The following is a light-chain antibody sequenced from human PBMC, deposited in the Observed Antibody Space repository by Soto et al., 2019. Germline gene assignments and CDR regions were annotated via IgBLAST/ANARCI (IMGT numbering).Light chain of an antibody. V-gene: IGLV2-23*01. CDR3: CAYAGSSTYV. Sequence: QSALTQPASVSGSPGQSITISCTGTSSDVGSYNLVSWYQQHPGKAPKLMIYEGSKRPSGVSNRFSGSKSGNTASLTISGLQADVEADYYCCAYAGSSTYVFGTGPKVTDL. J-gene: IGLJ1*01. CDR1: SSDVGSYNL. CDR2: EGS.